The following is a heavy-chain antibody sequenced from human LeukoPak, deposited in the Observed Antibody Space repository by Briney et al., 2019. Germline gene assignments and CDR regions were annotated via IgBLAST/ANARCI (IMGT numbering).Heavy chain of an antibody. J-gene: IGHJ4*02. CDR2: ISSSSSYI. V-gene: IGHV3-21*01. D-gene: IGHD6-19*01. Sequence: GGSLRLSCAASGFTFSSYSMNWVRQAPGKGLEWVSSISSSSSYIYYADSVKGRFTISRDNAKNSLYLQMDSLRAEGTAVYYCAGQRWQWLVRGKIDYWGQGTLVTVSS. CDR3: AGQRWQWLVRGKIDY. CDR1: GFTFSSYS.